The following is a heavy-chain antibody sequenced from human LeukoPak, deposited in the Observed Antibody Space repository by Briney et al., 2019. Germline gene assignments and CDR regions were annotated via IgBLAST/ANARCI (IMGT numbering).Heavy chain of an antibody. V-gene: IGHV4-59*01. CDR2: IYYSGST. D-gene: IGHD4-23*01. CDR1: GGSISSYY. J-gene: IGHJ4*02. CDR3: AREGDYGDKGYFDY. Sequence: SETLSLTCTVSGGSISSYYWSWIRQPPGKGLEWIGYIYYSGSTNYNPSLKSRVTISVDTSKNQFSLKLSSVTAADTAVYYCAREGDYGDKGYFDYWGQGTLVTVSS.